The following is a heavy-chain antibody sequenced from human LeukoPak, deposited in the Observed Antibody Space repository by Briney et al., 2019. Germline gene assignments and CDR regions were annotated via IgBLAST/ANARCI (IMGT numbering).Heavy chain of an antibody. Sequence: GGSLRLSCAASGFTFSSYAMHWVRQAPGKGLEWVAFIRYDGSNKYYADSVKGRFTISRDNSKNTLYLQMNSLRAEDTAVYYCAKATRYYDTRLHFYMDVWGKGTTVTISS. CDR1: GFTFSSYA. V-gene: IGHV3-30*02. D-gene: IGHD3-22*01. CDR2: IRYDGSNK. J-gene: IGHJ6*03. CDR3: AKATRYYDTRLHFYMDV.